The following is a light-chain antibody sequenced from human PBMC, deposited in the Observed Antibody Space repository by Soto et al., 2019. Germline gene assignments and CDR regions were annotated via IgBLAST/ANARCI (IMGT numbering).Light chain of an antibody. Sequence: DIQMTQSPSSLSASVGDRVTITCRASQGIRHDLGWYQQKPGKAPKRLIYTASSLQSGVPPRFSGSGSGTKFTLTISSLQPEDFATYYCLQNNSYPVTFGQGTKVDIK. CDR3: LQNNSYPVT. V-gene: IGKV1-17*01. CDR1: QGIRHD. J-gene: IGKJ1*01. CDR2: TAS.